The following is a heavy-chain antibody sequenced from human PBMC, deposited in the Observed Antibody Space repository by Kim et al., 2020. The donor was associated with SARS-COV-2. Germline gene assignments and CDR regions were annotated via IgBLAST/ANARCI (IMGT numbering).Heavy chain of an antibody. CDR3: ARRPTYSSSWVVNWFDP. CDR2: IKQDGSEK. CDR1: GFTFSSYW. J-gene: IGHJ5*02. V-gene: IGHV3-7*03. Sequence: GGSLRLSCAASGFTFSSYWMSWVRQAPGKGLEWVANIKQDGSEKYYVDSVKGRFTISRDNAKNSLYLQMNSLRAEDTAVYYCARRPTYSSSWVVNWFDPWGQGTLVTVSS. D-gene: IGHD6-13*01.